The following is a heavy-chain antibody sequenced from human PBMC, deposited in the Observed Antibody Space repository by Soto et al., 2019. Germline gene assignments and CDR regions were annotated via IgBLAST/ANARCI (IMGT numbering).Heavy chain of an antibody. V-gene: IGHV1-3*01. J-gene: IGHJ5*02. Sequence: GASVKVSCKASGYTFTSYAMHWVRQAPGQRLEWMGWINAGNGNTKYSQKFQGRVTITRDTTASTAYMELSSLRSGDTAVYYCARVRGPNGWFDPWGQGTLVTVSS. D-gene: IGHD3-16*01. CDR1: GYTFTSYA. CDR2: INAGNGNT. CDR3: ARVRGPNGWFDP.